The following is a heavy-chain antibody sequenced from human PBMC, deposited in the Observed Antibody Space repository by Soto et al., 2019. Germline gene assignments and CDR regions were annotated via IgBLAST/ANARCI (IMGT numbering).Heavy chain of an antibody. D-gene: IGHD5-12*01. V-gene: IGHV5-51*01. CDR2: IYPGDSDS. CDR1: GYSFPTYW. CDR3: ARSRVSTPRLEDPFDI. J-gene: IGHJ3*02. Sequence: GESLKISCMGSGYSFPTYWLAWVRQTPGRGLEYMGIIYPGDSDSRYSPAFQGQVTISADKSINTAYLQWTSLKASDTAIYYCARSRVSTPRLEDPFDIWGQGTMVTVSS.